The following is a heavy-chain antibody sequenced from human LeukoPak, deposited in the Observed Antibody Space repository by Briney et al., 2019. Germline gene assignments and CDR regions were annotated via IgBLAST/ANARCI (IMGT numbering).Heavy chain of an antibody. CDR1: GFTFSKNA. CDR2: ITSSGSAT. Sequence: GGSLRLSCAASGFTFSKNAMSWVRQAPGKGLEWVSSITSSGSATCYADSVKGRFTISRDNSKNTLYLQMNGLRAEDTAVYYCARGVDVWGNYRQYYFDCWGQETLVTVSS. D-gene: IGHD3-16*02. J-gene: IGHJ4*02. CDR3: ARGVDVWGNYRQYYFDC. V-gene: IGHV3-23*01.